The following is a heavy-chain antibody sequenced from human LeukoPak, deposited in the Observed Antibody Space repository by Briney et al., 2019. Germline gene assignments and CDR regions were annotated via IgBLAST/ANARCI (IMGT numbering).Heavy chain of an antibody. CDR2: ISGSGGST. Sequence: PGGSLRLSCAASGFTFSSYAMSWVRQAPGKGLEWVSAISGSGGSTYYADSVKGRFTISRDNSKNTPYLQMNSLRAEDTAVYYCAKGTIRSSWHEPFFDYWGQGTLVTVSS. J-gene: IGHJ4*02. CDR3: AKGTIRSSWHEPFFDY. CDR1: GFTFSSYA. V-gene: IGHV3-23*01. D-gene: IGHD6-13*01.